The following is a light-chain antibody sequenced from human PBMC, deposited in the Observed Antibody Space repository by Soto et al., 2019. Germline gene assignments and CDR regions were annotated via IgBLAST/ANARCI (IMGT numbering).Light chain of an antibody. CDR2: GNN. J-gene: IGLJ2*01. V-gene: IGLV1-40*01. Sequence: QSVLTQPPSVSGAPGQRVTISCTGSSSNIGAGYDVHWYQQLPGTAPKLLIYGNNNRPSGVPDRFSGSKSGTSASLAITGLQAEDVTDYYCQSYDSSLDVVFGGGTKLTVL. CDR3: QSYDSSLDVV. CDR1: SSNIGAGYD.